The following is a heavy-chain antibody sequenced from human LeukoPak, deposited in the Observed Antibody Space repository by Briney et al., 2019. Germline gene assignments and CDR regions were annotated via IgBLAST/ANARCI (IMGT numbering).Heavy chain of an antibody. Sequence: TGGSLRLSCAASGFTFSNYAMSWVRQAPGKGLERVSAISGSGGSTYYADSVKGRFTISRDNSRNTLYLQMNSLRAEDTAVYYCAREGDCGGDCPDAFDIWGQGTMVTVSS. CDR2: ISGSGGST. CDR3: AREGDCGGDCPDAFDI. CDR1: GFTFSNYA. D-gene: IGHD2-21*01. J-gene: IGHJ3*02. V-gene: IGHV3-23*01.